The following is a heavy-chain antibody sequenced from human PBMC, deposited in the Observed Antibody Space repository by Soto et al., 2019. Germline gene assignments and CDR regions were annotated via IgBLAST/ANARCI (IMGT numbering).Heavy chain of an antibody. V-gene: IGHV1-8*01. D-gene: IGHD2-2*01. Sequence: GASVKVSCKASGYTFTSYDINWVRQATGQGLEWMGWMNPNSGNTGYAQKFQGRVTMTRNTSISTAYMELSSLRSEDTAVYYCARSYCSSTSCYAGVWFDPWGQGTLVTVSS. CDR2: MNPNSGNT. CDR3: ARSYCSSTSCYAGVWFDP. CDR1: GYTFTSYD. J-gene: IGHJ5*02.